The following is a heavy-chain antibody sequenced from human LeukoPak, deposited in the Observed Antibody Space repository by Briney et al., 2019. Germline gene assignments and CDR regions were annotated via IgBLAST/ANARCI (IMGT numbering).Heavy chain of an antibody. CDR2: VYGGGST. Sequence: GGSLRLSCAASGFTVSNNYMSWVRQAPGKGLEWVSVVYGGGSTYYAVSVKGRFTISRENSKNSLYLQMNSLRTEDTAVYYCAKANPLIVGARAGGPINFWGQGTMVTVSS. J-gene: IGHJ3*01. CDR1: GFTVSNNY. CDR3: AKANPLIVGARAGGPINF. D-gene: IGHD1-26*01. V-gene: IGHV3-53*05.